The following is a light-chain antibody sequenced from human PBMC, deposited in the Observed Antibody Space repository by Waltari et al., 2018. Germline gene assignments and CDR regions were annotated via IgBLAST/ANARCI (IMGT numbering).Light chain of an antibody. V-gene: IGLV2-14*01. CDR1: SSDVGGYHY. Sequence: QSALTQPASVSGSPGQSITTSRTGTSSDVGGYHYVPWYQQYPGKAPKLRIYDATKRPSGVSNRFSGSKSGNTASLTISGLQAEDESDYYCSSYTSSNTVVFGGGTRLTVL. J-gene: IGLJ2*01. CDR2: DAT. CDR3: SSYTSSNTVV.